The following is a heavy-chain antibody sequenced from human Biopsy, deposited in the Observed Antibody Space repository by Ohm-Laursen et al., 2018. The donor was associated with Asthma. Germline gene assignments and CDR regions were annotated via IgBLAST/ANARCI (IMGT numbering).Heavy chain of an antibody. CDR2: IYSGGTS. CDR1: GFTFSGYA. D-gene: IGHD6-19*01. CDR3: ARGDSSGWSHYYFDY. Sequence: SLRLSCAASGFTFSGYAMSWARQAPGKGLEWVSVIYSGGTSHTADSVRGRFTISRDFSKNTLHLQMHSLRVEDTAVYYCARGDSSGWSHYYFDYWGQGTLVTVSS. V-gene: IGHV3-23*03. J-gene: IGHJ4*02.